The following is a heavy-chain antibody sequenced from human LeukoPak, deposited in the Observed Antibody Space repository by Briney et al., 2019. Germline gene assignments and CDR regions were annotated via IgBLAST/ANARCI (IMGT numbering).Heavy chain of an antibody. CDR3: ARDHVVGLAPFDP. Sequence: ASVEVSCKASGYTFTDYAMHWVRQAPGERLERMGWINTGKGNTKYSQKFQGRVTITMDTSASTAYMELSSLRSEDTAVYYCARDHVVGLAPFDPWGQGTLVTVSS. D-gene: IGHD2-15*01. CDR1: GYTFTDYA. J-gene: IGHJ5*02. CDR2: INTGKGNT. V-gene: IGHV1-3*04.